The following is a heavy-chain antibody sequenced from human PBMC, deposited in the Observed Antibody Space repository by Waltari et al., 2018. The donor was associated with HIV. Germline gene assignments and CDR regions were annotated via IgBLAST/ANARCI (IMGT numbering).Heavy chain of an antibody. V-gene: IGHV3-48*02. CDR2: IGSGVRNP. Sequence: VQLVESGGGLVQPGGSLRLSCTASGFTFSNYHMNWVRPAPVKGLEWISYIGSGVRNPSDADSVKDRVTISRDNAKNSLYLQMNSLRDDDTAVYYCAKCIAVAGRVPCFGMDVWGQGTTVTVSS. CDR3: AKCIAVAGRVPCFGMDV. J-gene: IGHJ6*02. D-gene: IGHD6-19*01. CDR1: GFTFSNYH.